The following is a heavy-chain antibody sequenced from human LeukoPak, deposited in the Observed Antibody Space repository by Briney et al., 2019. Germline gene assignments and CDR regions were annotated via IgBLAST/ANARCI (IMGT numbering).Heavy chain of an antibody. CDR2: IYYSGST. V-gene: IGHV4-59*01. J-gene: IGHJ4*02. D-gene: IGHD3-9*01. CDR1: GGSISSYY. Sequence: SETLSLTCTVSGGSISSYYWSWIRQPPGKGLEWIGYIYYSGSTNYNPSLKSRVTISVDTSKNQFSLKLSSVTAADTAVYYCASTRILLRYFDWPKKHFDYWGQGTLVTVSS. CDR3: ASTRILLRYFDWPKKHFDY.